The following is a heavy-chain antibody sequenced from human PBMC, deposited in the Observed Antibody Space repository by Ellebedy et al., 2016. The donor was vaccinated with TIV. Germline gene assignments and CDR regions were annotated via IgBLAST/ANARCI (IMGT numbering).Heavy chain of an antibody. J-gene: IGHJ4*02. CDR3: ARNVIWVQLLEY. D-gene: IGHD5-24*01. V-gene: IGHV3-11*01. CDR2: IGSSVDTI. Sequence: GESLKISCAGSGFTFSDYYMTWIRQAPGKGLEWISSIGSSVDTIYYADYVKGRFTVSRDNAKKSLYLQMNSLRAEDTAVYYWARNVIWVQLLEYWGQGTLVTVSS. CDR1: GFTFSDYY.